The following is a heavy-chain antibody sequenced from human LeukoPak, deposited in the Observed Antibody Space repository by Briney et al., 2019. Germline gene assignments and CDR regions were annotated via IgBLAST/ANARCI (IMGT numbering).Heavy chain of an antibody. V-gene: IGHV3-74*01. J-gene: IGHJ4*02. CDR3: ARDSIRLLWFGTRRGEFDY. CDR1: GFSFSGYY. Sequence: EGSLRLSCAASGFSFSGYYMFWVRQAPGKGLVWVSRINTDGSNTDYADSVKGRFTISRDNAKNSLYLQMNSLRAEDTAVYYCARDSIRLLWFGTRRGEFDYWGQGTLVTVSS. D-gene: IGHD3-10*01. CDR2: INTDGSNT.